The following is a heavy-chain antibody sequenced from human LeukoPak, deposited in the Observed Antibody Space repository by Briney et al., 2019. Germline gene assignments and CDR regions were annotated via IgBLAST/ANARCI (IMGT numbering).Heavy chain of an antibody. CDR3: ARIPAIQWELRDY. CDR1: GYTFTNYY. J-gene: IGHJ4*02. CDR2: INPSGGST. D-gene: IGHD1-26*01. V-gene: IGHV1-46*01. Sequence: ASVKVSCKASGYTFTNYYIHWVRQAPGQGLECMGIINPSGGSTSYAQKFQGRVTMTRDTSTSTVYMELSSLRSEDTAVYYCARIPAIQWELRDYWGQGTLVTVSS.